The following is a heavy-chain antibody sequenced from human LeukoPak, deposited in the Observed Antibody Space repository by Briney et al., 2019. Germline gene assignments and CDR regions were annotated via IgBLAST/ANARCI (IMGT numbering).Heavy chain of an antibody. V-gene: IGHV3-74*01. CDR2: INSAGNTT. Sequence: GGSLRLSCAASGLTFTRYWMHWVRQAPGKGLVWVSRINSAGNTTDYAEYVKGRFSISRDNSKNTLSLQMNNLRVEDTAVYYCARGMRGSSAFDYWGQGTLVTVSS. CDR1: GLTFTRYW. J-gene: IGHJ4*02. CDR3: ARGMRGSSAFDY. D-gene: IGHD3-16*01.